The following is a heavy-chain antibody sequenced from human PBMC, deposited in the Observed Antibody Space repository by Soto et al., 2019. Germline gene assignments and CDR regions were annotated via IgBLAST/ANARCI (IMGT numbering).Heavy chain of an antibody. J-gene: IGHJ4*02. CDR2: ISSSSSYI. CDR3: AANESPGIAAAGTFDY. D-gene: IGHD6-13*01. Sequence: EVQLVESGGGLVKPGGSLRLSCAASGFTFSSYSMNWVRQAPGKGLGWVSSISSSSSYIYYADSVKGRFTISRDNAKNSLYLLMNSLRAEDTAVYYCAANESPGIAAAGTFDYWGQGTLVTVSS. V-gene: IGHV3-21*01. CDR1: GFTFSSYS.